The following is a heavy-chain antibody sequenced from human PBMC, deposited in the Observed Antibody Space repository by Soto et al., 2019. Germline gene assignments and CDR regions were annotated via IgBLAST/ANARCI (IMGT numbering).Heavy chain of an antibody. Sequence: GGSLRLSCAASGFTFSDYYMSWIRQAPGKGLEWVSYISSSGSTIYYADSVKGRFTISRDNAKNSLYLQMNSLRAEDTAVYYCARVSFGLRLGIHLSYWYFDLWGRGTLVTVSS. J-gene: IGHJ2*01. CDR2: ISSSGSTI. CDR1: GFTFSDYY. V-gene: IGHV3-11*01. D-gene: IGHD3-16*01. CDR3: ARVSFGLRLGIHLSYWYFDL.